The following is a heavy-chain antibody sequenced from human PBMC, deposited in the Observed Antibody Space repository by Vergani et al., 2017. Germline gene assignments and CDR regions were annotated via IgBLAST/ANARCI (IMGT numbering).Heavy chain of an antibody. J-gene: IGHJ5*02. Sequence: QVQLQESGAEVKKPGASVKVSCKASGYTFTGYYMHWVRQAPGQGLEWMGWINPNSGGTNYAQKFQGRVTMTRDTSISTAYMELSRLRSDDTAVYYCARDRNYYGSGSYYNGYNWFDPWGQGTLVTVSS. D-gene: IGHD3-10*01. CDR1: GYTFTGYY. CDR3: ARDRNYYGSGSYYNGYNWFDP. V-gene: IGHV1-2*02. CDR2: INPNSGGT.